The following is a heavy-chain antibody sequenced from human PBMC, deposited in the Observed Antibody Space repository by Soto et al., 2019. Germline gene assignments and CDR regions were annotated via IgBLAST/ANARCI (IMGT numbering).Heavy chain of an antibody. CDR1: GYTFTDYA. CDR3: AIDPVYTFGSLNY. V-gene: IGHV1-3*01. J-gene: IGHJ4*02. CDR2: MNAGVGNT. D-gene: IGHD5-18*01. Sequence: HVALVQSGADVKKPGASVTISCKASGYTFTDYALHWVRQAPGQRLEWMGWMNAGVGNTLYSQKFQGRVTITRDTSASTAYMELNSLKSEVTAIYYCAIDPVYTFGSLNYWGPGSLVTVSS.